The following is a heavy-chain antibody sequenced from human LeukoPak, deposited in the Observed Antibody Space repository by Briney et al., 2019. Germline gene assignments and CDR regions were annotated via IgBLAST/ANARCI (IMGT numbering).Heavy chain of an antibody. CDR1: GFTFSGSA. D-gene: IGHD6-13*01. CDR3: TRHTIAAAGTAGDY. CDR2: IRSKVNSYAT. Sequence: GGSLRLSCAASGFTFSGSAIHWVRQSSGKGLEWVGRIRSKVNSYATAYAASVRGRFTISRDDSKNTAYLQMNSLKSEDTAVYYCTRHTIAAAGTAGDYWGHGTLVTVSS. J-gene: IGHJ4*01. V-gene: IGHV3-73*01.